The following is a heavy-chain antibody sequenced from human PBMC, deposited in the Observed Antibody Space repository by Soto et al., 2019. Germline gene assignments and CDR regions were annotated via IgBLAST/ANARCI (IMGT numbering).Heavy chain of an antibody. CDR1: GGSISSSSYY. D-gene: IGHD3-10*01. Sequence: QLQLQESGPGLVKPSETLSLTCTVSGGSISSSSYYWGWIRQPPGKGLEWIGRIYYSGSTYYNPSLKIRVTIAVDTSKKQFSLKLSSVTAADTAVYYCATLWGQDWGQGTLVTVSS. CDR3: ATLWGQD. CDR2: IYYSGST. V-gene: IGHV4-39*01. J-gene: IGHJ4*02.